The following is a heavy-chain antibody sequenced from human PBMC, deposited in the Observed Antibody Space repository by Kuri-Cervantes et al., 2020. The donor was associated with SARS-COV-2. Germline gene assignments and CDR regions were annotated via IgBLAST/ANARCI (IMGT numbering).Heavy chain of an antibody. V-gene: IGHV3-73*01. CDR1: GFTFSNAW. CDR2: IRGKANNYAT. Sequence: GGSLRLSCAASGFTFSNAWMSWVRQASGKGLEWVGRIRGKANNYATAYVASVKGRFTISRDDTKNMAYLQMNSLKTEDTAVYYCTTLIDYWGQGTLVTVSS. J-gene: IGHJ4*02. CDR3: TTLIDY.